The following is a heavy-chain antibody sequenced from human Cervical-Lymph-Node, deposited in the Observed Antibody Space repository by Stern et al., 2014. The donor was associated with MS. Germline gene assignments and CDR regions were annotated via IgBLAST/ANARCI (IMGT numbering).Heavy chain of an antibody. V-gene: IGHV1-69*01. J-gene: IGHJ3*02. CDR3: ARDFGVLIGSDPFDI. CDR2: IIPIFGSP. CDR1: AGTFSSYG. Sequence: VQLVESGAEVKKPGSSVKVSCKTSAGTFSSYGISWVRQSPGQGLEWMGGIIPIFGSPKFAQKFQGRLTITADASTSTAYMDLSSLRSEDTAVYYCARDFGVLIGSDPFDIWGQGTMVTVSS. D-gene: IGHD3-3*01.